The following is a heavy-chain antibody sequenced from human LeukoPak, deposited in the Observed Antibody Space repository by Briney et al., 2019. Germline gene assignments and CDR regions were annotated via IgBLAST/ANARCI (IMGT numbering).Heavy chain of an antibody. J-gene: IGHJ4*02. CDR2: INKGGSDK. V-gene: IGHV3-7*01. Sequence: PGGSLRLSCAASGFTFSGHWMSWVRQAPGKGLEWVANINKGGSDKYYVDSVKGRFTISRDNANNLLYLQMNSLRGEDTAVYYCTRDRSGAEDDWGEGTLVTVSS. CDR1: GFTFSGHW. D-gene: IGHD1-26*01. CDR3: TRDRSGAEDD.